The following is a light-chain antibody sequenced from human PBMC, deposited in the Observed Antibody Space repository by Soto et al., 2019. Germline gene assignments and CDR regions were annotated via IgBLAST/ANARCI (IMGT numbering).Light chain of an antibody. Sequence: QSVLTQPASVSGSPGQSITISCTGTSSDVGGYNYVSWYQQHPGKAPKLMIYDVSNRPSGVSNRFSGSKSGNTASLTISGLQAEDEAVYYCSSYTSSSTVVFGGATKLTVL. CDR3: SSYTSSSTVV. CDR2: DVS. V-gene: IGLV2-14*01. CDR1: SSDVGGYNY. J-gene: IGLJ2*01.